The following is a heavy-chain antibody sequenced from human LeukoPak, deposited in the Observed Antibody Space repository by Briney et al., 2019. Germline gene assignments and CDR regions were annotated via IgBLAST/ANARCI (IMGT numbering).Heavy chain of an antibody. D-gene: IGHD2-15*01. CDR1: GFTFSSYA. CDR2: VWYDGSYK. V-gene: IGHV3-33*06. Sequence: GGSLRLSCLASGFTFSSYAMHWVRQAPGKGLEWVAVVWYDGSYKYYADSVKGRFTISRDNFKNTVYLQMDSLRGEDTALYYCAKDSRFCTGGSCYSYYYDYWGQGTLVTVSS. CDR3: AKDSRFCTGGSCYSYYYDY. J-gene: IGHJ4*02.